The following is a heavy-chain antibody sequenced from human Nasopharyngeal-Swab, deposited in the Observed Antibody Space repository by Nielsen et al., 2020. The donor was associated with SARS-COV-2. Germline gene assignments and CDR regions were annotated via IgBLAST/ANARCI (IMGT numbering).Heavy chain of an antibody. J-gene: IGHJ6*02. Sequence: WIRQPPGKGLVWVSRINSDGSSTSYADSVKGRFTISRDNAKNTLYLQMNSLRAEDTAVYYCARAQRRLRFLEWLSQSYCYGMDVWGQGTTVTVSS. D-gene: IGHD3-3*01. V-gene: IGHV3-74*01. CDR2: INSDGSST. CDR3: ARAQRRLRFLEWLSQSYCYGMDV.